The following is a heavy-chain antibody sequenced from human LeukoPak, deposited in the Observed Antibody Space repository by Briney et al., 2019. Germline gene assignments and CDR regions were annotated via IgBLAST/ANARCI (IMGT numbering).Heavy chain of an antibody. V-gene: IGHV1-69*13. CDR1: GGTFSSYA. J-gene: IGHJ6*04. D-gene: IGHD6-13*01. Sequence: SVKVFCKASGGTFSSYAISWVRQAPGQGLEWMGGIIPIFGTANYAQKFQGRVTITADESTSTAYMELSSLRSEDTAVYYCARAGYSKYYYYYGMDVWGKGTTVTVSS. CDR2: IIPIFGTA. CDR3: ARAGYSKYYYYYGMDV.